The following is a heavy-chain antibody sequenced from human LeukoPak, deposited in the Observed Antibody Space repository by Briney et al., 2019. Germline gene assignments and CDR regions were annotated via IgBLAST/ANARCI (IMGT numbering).Heavy chain of an antibody. CDR3: TREYGSGWPFDF. CDR2: IRSKADTYAT. CDR1: GFTFSDSA. J-gene: IGHJ4*02. V-gene: IGHV3-73*01. D-gene: IGHD6-19*01. Sequence: QPGGSLSLSCAASGFTFSDSAIHWVRQATGKGLEWVGRIRSKADTYATTYAASLKGRFTISRDDSRNRAYLQMSSLRTEDTAVYYCTREYGSGWPFDFWGQGTLVTVSS.